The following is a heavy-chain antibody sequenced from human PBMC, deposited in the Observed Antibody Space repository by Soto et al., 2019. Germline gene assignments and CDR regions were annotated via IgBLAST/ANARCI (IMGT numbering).Heavy chain of an antibody. CDR1: GDAFGTYS. CDR2: ILPMVGST. D-gene: IGHD3-10*01. Sequence: QVQLVQSGAEVKQPGSSVKVSCEASGDAFGTYSISWVRQAPGQGLEWMGGILPMVGSTNYGQKFQARVTITADKSTSTVYMELSDMRFEDTAVYYCARDPVTMVGGIIMSWFDPWGQGTLVTVSS. CDR3: ARDPVTMVGGIIMSWFDP. V-gene: IGHV1-69*06. J-gene: IGHJ5*02.